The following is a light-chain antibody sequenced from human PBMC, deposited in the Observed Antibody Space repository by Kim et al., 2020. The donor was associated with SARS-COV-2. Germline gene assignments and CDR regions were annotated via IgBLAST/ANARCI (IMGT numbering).Light chain of an antibody. CDR2: EVS. CDR3: CSYAGSSTAV. CDR1: SSDVGSYNL. J-gene: IGLJ7*01. Sequence: GQSITIYCTGTSSDVGSYNLVSWYQQHPGKAPKLMIYEVSKRPSGVSNRFSGSKSGNTASLTVSGLQAEDEADYYCCSYAGSSTAVFGGGTQLTVL. V-gene: IGLV2-23*02.